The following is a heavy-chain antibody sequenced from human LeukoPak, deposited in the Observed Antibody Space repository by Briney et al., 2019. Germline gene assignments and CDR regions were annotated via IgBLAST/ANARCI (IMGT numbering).Heavy chain of an antibody. J-gene: IGHJ4*02. Sequence: GGSLRLSCAAPGFTFSSYGMRWVRQAPGKGLEWVAVIWYDGSNKYYADSVKGRFTISRDDSKNTRYLQMNSLRDEDTAMYYCSRSRSIRWLVYWGQGTLVTVSS. V-gene: IGHV3-33*08. CDR2: IWYDGSNK. CDR1: GFTFSSYG. D-gene: IGHD4-23*01. CDR3: SRSRSIRWLVY.